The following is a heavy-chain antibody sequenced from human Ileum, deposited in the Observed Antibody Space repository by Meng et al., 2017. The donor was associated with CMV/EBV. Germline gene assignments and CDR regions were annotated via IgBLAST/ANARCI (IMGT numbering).Heavy chain of an antibody. D-gene: IGHD6-6*01. J-gene: IGHJ4*02. Sequence: GSLRLSCAVYGGSFSDYYWNWIRQPPGKGLEWIGEINRSGSTNYNPSLKSRVTISEDTSKNQFSLKLRSVTAADTAVYYCARVHHISSSGLDYWGQGTLVTVSS. CDR1: GGSFSDYY. V-gene: IGHV4-34*01. CDR2: INRSGST. CDR3: ARVHHISSSGLDY.